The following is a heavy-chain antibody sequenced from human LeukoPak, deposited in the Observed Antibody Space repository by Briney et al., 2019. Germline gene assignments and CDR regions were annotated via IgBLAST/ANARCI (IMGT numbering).Heavy chain of an antibody. Sequence: GGSLRLSCAASGFTFSSNSMNWVRQAPGKGLEWVSSISSSSSYIYYADSVKGRFTISRDNAKNSLYLQMNSLRAEDTAVYYCARDSEYGSSHFDYWGQGTLVTVSS. V-gene: IGHV3-21*01. CDR2: ISSSSSYI. CDR3: ARDSEYGSSHFDY. CDR1: GFTFSSNS. D-gene: IGHD3-10*01. J-gene: IGHJ4*02.